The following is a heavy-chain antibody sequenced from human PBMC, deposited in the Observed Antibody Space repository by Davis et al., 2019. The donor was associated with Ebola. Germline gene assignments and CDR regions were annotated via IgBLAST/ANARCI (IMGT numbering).Heavy chain of an antibody. CDR3: ARGPKASEYYDSSGYYWFDP. Sequence: SVTVSCKASRGTFSSYTISWVRQAPGQGLEWMGRILPILGIANYAQKFQGRVTITADKSTSTAYMELSSLRSEDTAVYYCARGPKASEYYDSSGYYWFDPWGQGTLVTVSS. CDR2: ILPILGIA. V-gene: IGHV1-69*02. J-gene: IGHJ5*02. D-gene: IGHD3-22*01. CDR1: RGTFSSYT.